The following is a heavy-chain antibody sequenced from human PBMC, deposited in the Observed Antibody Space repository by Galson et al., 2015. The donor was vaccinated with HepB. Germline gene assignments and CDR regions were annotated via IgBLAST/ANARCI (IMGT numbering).Heavy chain of an antibody. Sequence: SLRLSCEASGFTFSGFSMNWVRQAPGKGLEWVSFISARSTYIYYAQSVKGRFTISRDNATSSVFLELTNLRVDDTAVYYCARVILEWFGELSTPTYFDSWGQGTPVTVSS. CDR2: ISARSTYI. D-gene: IGHD3-10*01. CDR3: ARVILEWFGELSTPTYFDS. CDR1: GFTFSGFS. V-gene: IGHV3-21*06. J-gene: IGHJ4*02.